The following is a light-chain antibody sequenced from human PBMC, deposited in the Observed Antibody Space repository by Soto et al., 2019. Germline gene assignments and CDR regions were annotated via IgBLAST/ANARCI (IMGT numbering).Light chain of an antibody. J-gene: IGLJ1*01. Sequence: QSVLTQPPSASGSPGQSVTISCTGTKNDIGVYDFVSWYQHHPGKAPRLIIYEVVQRPSGVPDRFSGSKSGNTASLTVSGLQAADEADYYCLSYTASSTFVFGTGTKLTVL. CDR2: EVV. CDR1: KNDIGVYDF. CDR3: LSYTASSTFV. V-gene: IGLV2-8*01.